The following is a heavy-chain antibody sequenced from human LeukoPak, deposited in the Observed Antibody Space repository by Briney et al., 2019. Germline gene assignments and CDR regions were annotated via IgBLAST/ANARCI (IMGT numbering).Heavy chain of an antibody. CDR1: GGSIDSYY. CDR3: ARVYQSAEYYFDY. D-gene: IGHD2-2*01. J-gene: IGHJ4*02. Sequence: PSETLSLTCTVSGGSIDSYYWSWIRQPPGKGLEWIGYIYYTGSTEYHPSLKSRVTISLDTSKNQFSLKLPSVTAADTAVYYCARVYQSAEYYFDYWGQGNLVSVSS. V-gene: IGHV4-59*01. CDR2: IYYTGST.